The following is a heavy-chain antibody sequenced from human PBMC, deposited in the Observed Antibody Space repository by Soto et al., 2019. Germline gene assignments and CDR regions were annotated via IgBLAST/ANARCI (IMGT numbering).Heavy chain of an antibody. V-gene: IGHV3-30*18. CDR3: AKGGRQWLVTSDFNY. CDR1: GFTFSDYA. J-gene: IGHJ4*02. D-gene: IGHD6-19*01. CDR2: VSHDGRNT. Sequence: VQLVESGGGVVQPGRSLRLSCAASGFTFSDYAMHWVRQAPGKGLEWVAVVSHDGRNTHYADSVTGRFTISRDRSKNTVSLEMTSLRAEDTAVYYCAKGGRQWLVTSDFNYWGQGALVTVSS.